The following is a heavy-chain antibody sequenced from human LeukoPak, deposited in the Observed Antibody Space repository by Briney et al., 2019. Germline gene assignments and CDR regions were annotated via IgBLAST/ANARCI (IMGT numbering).Heavy chain of an antibody. CDR2: IYYSGST. CDR1: GGSISSSSYY. V-gene: IGHV4-39*07. D-gene: IGHD3-10*01. J-gene: IGHJ5*02. CDR3: ARPFYGSGSYRVWFDP. Sequence: SETLSLTCTVSGGSISSSSYYCGWIRQPPGKGLEWIGSIYYSGSTYYNPSLKSRVTISVDTSKNQFSLKLSSVTAADTAVYYCARPFYGSGSYRVWFDPWGQGTLVTVSS.